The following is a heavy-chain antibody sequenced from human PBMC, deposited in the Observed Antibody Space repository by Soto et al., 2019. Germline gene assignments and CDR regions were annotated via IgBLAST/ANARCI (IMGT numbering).Heavy chain of an antibody. CDR3: ASRDPGTSVDY. CDR1: GCSFTSNNW. CDR2: IYRTGST. J-gene: IGHJ4*02. Sequence: XETLSLTCSVSGCSFTSNNWWTWVRQPPGQGLEWIGEIYRTGSTNYNPSLKSRVTISLDKSENQFSLKVTSLTAADTAVYYCASRDPGTSVDYWGQGTLVTVSS. D-gene: IGHD1-7*01. V-gene: IGHV4-4*02.